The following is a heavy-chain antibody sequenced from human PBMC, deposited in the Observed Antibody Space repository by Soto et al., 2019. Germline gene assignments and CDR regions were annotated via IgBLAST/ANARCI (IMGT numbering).Heavy chain of an antibody. CDR3: AKLVGPAARRSSMDV. CDR2: SIPIFGTA. Sequence: ASVKDSCKASGGTFTSYAVSWVRQAPGQGLEWMGVSIPIFGTANYARKFQGRVTSTADKSTSTAYLQLSSLRSEDTAVYYCAKLVGPAARRSSMDVWGQGTTVTVSS. CDR1: GGTFTSYA. D-gene: IGHD2-2*01. V-gene: IGHV1-69*06. J-gene: IGHJ6*02.